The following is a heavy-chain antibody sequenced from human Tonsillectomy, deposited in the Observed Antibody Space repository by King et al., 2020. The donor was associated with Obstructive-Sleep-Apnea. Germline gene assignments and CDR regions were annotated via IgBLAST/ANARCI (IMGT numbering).Heavy chain of an antibody. Sequence: QLQESGPGLVKPSQTLSLTCTVSGGSISSGGYYWSWIRQHPGKGLEWIGYIYYSGSTYYNPSPKSRVTISVDTSKNQFSLKLSSVTAADTAVYYCARDPSGYSYGYLPFYYGMDVWGQGTTVTVSS. D-gene: IGHD5-18*01. CDR1: GGSISSGGYY. CDR3: ARDPSGYSYGYLPFYYGMDV. V-gene: IGHV4-31*03. CDR2: IYYSGST. J-gene: IGHJ6*02.